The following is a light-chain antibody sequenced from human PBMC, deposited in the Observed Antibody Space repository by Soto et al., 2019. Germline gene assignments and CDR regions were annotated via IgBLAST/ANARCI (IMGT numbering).Light chain of an antibody. Sequence: DLQMTQSPSTLSASVGDRVTITCRASQSITTSLAWYQQKPGKAPNLLIYKASSVENGVPSRFSGSGSGTEFTLTISRLQPDDFATYYCQQYHSYPYIFGQGTKLEIK. CDR3: QQYHSYPYI. J-gene: IGKJ2*01. V-gene: IGKV1-5*03. CDR1: QSITTS. CDR2: KAS.